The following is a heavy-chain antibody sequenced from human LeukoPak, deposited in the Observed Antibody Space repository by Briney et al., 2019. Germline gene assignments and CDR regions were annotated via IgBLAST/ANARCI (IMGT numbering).Heavy chain of an antibody. V-gene: IGHV3-7*01. CDR1: GFIFTDYW. D-gene: IGHD2-2*01. J-gene: IGHJ4*02. CDR3: ARDRRTWDY. CDR2: IKQDGGEK. Sequence: GGSLRLSCAASGFIFTDYWMNWVRQAPGKGLEWVANIKQDGGEKYYVDSVKGRFTISRDNAKNSLYLQMNSLRAEDTAVYYCARDRRTWDYWGQGTLVTVSS.